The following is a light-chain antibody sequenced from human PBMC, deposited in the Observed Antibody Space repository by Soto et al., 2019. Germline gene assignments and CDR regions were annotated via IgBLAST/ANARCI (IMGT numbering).Light chain of an antibody. CDR1: QSVLYSSNNKNY. CDR2: DTS. J-gene: IGKJ1*01. Sequence: DIVMTQSPDSLAVSLGERATINCKSSQSVLYSSNNKNYLAWYQQKPGQAPRLLIYDTSSRATDIPDRFSGSGSGTDFTLTISRLEPEDFAVYYCQHYGSSLWTFGQGTTVELK. V-gene: IGKV4-1*01. CDR3: QHYGSSLWT.